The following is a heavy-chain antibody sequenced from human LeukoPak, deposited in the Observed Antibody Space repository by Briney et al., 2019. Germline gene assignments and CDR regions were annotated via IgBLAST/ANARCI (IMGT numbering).Heavy chain of an antibody. V-gene: IGHV1-3*04. CDR2: INTGNGNT. D-gene: IGHD1-26*01. CDR3: ARLPNIAGATTGRIFDY. CDR1: GYTFTTYA. J-gene: IGHJ4*02. Sequence: ASVKVSCKASGYTFTTYAMHWVRQAPGQRLEWMGWINTGNGNTKYSQKFQGRVTITKDTSASTAYMELSSLRSEDTAVYYCARLPNIAGATTGRIFDYWGQGTLVTVSS.